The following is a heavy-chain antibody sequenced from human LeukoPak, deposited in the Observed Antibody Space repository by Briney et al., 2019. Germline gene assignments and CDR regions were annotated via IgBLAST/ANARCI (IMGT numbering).Heavy chain of an antibody. D-gene: IGHD3-10*02. V-gene: IGHV3-48*03. CDR1: GFTFSSYE. Sequence: PGGSLRLSCAASGFTFSSYEMNWVRQAPGKGVEWVSYISSSGSTIYYAASVKGRFTISRDNAKNSLYLQMNSLRAEDTAVYYCAELGITMIGGVWGKGTTATISS. J-gene: IGHJ6*04. CDR2: ISSSGSTI. CDR3: AELGITMIGGV.